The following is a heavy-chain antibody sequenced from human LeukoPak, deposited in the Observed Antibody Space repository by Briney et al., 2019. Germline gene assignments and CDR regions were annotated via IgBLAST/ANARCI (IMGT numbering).Heavy chain of an antibody. J-gene: IGHJ4*02. CDR2: IIPIFGTA. CDR3: ARGRDGYNYVGDY. V-gene: IGHV1-69*05. CDR1: GGTFSSYA. Sequence: ASVKVSCKASGGTFSSYAISWVRQAPGQELEWMGGIIPIFGTANYAQKFQGRVTITTDESTSTAYMELSSLRSEDTAVYYCARGRDGYNYVGDYWGQGTLVTVSS. D-gene: IGHD5-24*01.